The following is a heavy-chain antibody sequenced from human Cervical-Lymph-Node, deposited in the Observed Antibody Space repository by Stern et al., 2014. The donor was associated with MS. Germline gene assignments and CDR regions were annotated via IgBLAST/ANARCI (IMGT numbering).Heavy chain of an antibody. CDR2: IIPGLGST. Sequence: QMQLVPSGDEVKKPGSSVKVSCKASRDTFSHYALSWVRQAPEQGLEWMGGIIPGLGSTSYAQKFQGRITISADTSTNTLYMELSSLRSEDTAVYFCARDQGDYGSGSDYSWFDPWGQGTLVTVSS. V-gene: IGHV1-69*06. CDR1: RDTFSHYA. D-gene: IGHD3-10*01. J-gene: IGHJ5*02. CDR3: ARDQGDYGSGSDYSWFDP.